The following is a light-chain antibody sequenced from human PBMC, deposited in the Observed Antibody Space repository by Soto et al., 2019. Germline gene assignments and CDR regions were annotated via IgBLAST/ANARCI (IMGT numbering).Light chain of an antibody. CDR3: CSYAGSSTWV. V-gene: IGLV2-11*01. CDR2: DVN. J-gene: IGLJ3*02. CDR1: SSDVGAYNY. Sequence: QSVLTQPRSVSGSPGQSVTISCTGSSSDVGAYNYVSWYQHNTGKAPKLLIYDVNKRPSGVPDRFSGSKFGNTASLTISGLQADDEATFYCCSYAGSSTWVFGGGTK.